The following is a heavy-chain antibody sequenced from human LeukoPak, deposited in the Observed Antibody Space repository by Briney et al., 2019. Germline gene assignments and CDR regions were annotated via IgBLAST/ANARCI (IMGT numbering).Heavy chain of an antibody. D-gene: IGHD2-2*01. CDR2: ISGSGAST. V-gene: IGHV3-23*01. CDR1: GFTFSSYE. J-gene: IGHJ4*02. Sequence: GGTLRLSCAASGFTFSSYEMNWVRQAPGKGLEWVSAISGSGASTYYADSVKGRFTISRDNSKNTLYLQMNSLRAEDTAIYYCAKAALRYQLLSSLDYWGQGTLVTVSS. CDR3: AKAALRYQLLSSLDY.